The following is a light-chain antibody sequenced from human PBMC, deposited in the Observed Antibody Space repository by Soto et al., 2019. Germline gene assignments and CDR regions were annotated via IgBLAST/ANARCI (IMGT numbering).Light chain of an antibody. J-gene: IGKJ3*01. CDR2: WAA. Sequence: DIVMTQSPDSLAVSLGERATINCKSSQSVLYSSNNKNYLAWYQQKPGQPPRLLIYWAATRESGVPDRFSGSGSGTDFTLTISSLQAEDVAVYYCHHYYSTPLTFGPGTKVDIK. CDR3: HHYYSTPLT. CDR1: QSVLYSSNNKNY. V-gene: IGKV4-1*01.